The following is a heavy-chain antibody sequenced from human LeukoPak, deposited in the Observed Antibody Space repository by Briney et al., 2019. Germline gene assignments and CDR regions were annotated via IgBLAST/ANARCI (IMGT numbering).Heavy chain of an antibody. J-gene: IGHJ4*02. Sequence: PGGSLRLSCAASGFTFSSYSMNWVRQAPGKGLEWVSSISSSSSYIYYADSVKGRFTISRDNAKNSLYLQMNSLRAEDTAVYYCAKPQDGSGSYYRGWGQGTLVTVSS. D-gene: IGHD3-10*01. CDR2: ISSSSSYI. CDR3: AKPQDGSGSYYRG. V-gene: IGHV3-21*01. CDR1: GFTFSSYS.